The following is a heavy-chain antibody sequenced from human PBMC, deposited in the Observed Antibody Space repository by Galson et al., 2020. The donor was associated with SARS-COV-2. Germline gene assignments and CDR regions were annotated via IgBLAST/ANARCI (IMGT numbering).Heavy chain of an antibody. CDR1: GFTFSRYW. D-gene: IGHD4-17*01. V-gene: IGHV3-74*01. J-gene: IGHJ6*03. Sequence: LSLTCAASGFTFSRYWMHWVRQAPGKGLVWVSRISSDGSITTYADSVRGRFTISRDNAKSTLYLQMNTLRAEDTAMYYCTSSGPTVTTSDYYYHMDVWGRGTTVTVSS. CDR2: ISSDGSIT. CDR3: TSSGPTVTTSDYYYHMDV.